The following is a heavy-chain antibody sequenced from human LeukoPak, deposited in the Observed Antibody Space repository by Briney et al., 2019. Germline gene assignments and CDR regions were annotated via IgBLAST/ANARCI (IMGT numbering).Heavy chain of an antibody. Sequence: PSETLSLTCTVSGGSLSSGGYYWSWIRQHPGKGLEWIGYIYYSGSTYYNPSLKSRVTISVDTSKSQFSLKLSSVTAADTAVYYCARAPGGYYYDSSGYYEIWGQGTLVTVSS. CDR1: GGSLSSGGYY. CDR2: IYYSGST. CDR3: ARAPGGYYYDSSGYYEI. V-gene: IGHV4-31*03. D-gene: IGHD3-22*01. J-gene: IGHJ4*02.